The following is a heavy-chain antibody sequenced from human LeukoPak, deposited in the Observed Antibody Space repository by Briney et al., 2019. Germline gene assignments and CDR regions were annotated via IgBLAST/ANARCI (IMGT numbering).Heavy chain of an antibody. Sequence: GGSLRLSCAASGFTFSSYAMSWVRQAPGKGLEWVSVISGSGGSTYYADSVKGRFTISRDNSKNTLYLQMNSLRAEDTAVYYCAKVSYYDTSGSFDYWGQGTLVTVSS. J-gene: IGHJ4*02. CDR3: AKVSYYDTSGSFDY. D-gene: IGHD3-22*01. V-gene: IGHV3-23*01. CDR2: ISGSGGST. CDR1: GFTFSSYA.